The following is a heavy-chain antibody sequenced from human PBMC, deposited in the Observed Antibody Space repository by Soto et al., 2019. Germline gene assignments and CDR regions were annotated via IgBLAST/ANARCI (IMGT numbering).Heavy chain of an antibody. CDR3: ARGSFDSVGYYRNPHAFDV. V-gene: IGHV3-48*02. CDR1: GFTFNNYG. Sequence: VQLVESGGGLVQPGGSLTLSCAASGFTFNNYGMNWVRQAPGKGLEWISFLSSSSITIFYADSVKGRFTISRDHAKNALYLRMTSLIDDDTAVYFCARGSFDSVGYYRNPHAFDVWGQGTMVTVSS. CDR2: LSSSSITI. J-gene: IGHJ3*01. D-gene: IGHD3-22*01.